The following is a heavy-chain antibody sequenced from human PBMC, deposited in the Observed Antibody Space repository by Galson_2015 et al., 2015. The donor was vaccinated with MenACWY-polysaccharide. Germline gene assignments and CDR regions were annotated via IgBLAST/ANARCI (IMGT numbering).Heavy chain of an antibody. Sequence: SLRLSCAASGFTFSSYWMHWVRQAPGKGLVWVSRTNGDGRATGYADSVKGRFTISRDNAKNTLYLQMNSLGAEDTAMYYCARACGKYCSGGNCDFNWFDPWGQGTLVTVSS. D-gene: IGHD2-15*01. CDR3: ARACGKYCSGGNCDFNWFDP. CDR1: GFTFSSYW. V-gene: IGHV3-74*01. J-gene: IGHJ5*02. CDR2: TNGDGRAT.